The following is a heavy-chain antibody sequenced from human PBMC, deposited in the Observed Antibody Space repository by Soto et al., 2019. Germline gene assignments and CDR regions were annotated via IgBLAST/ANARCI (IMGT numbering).Heavy chain of an antibody. CDR3: ASADDYNRYFDY. Sequence: GGSLRLSCAASGFTFSNYEMHWVRQAPGKGLEYVSGISSSSTYIYYADSVKGRFTISRDNAKNSLYLQMNSLRAEDTAVYYCASADDYNRYFDYWGQGTLVTVSS. CDR2: ISSSSTYI. D-gene: IGHD4-4*01. V-gene: IGHV3-21*05. J-gene: IGHJ4*02. CDR1: GFTFSNYE.